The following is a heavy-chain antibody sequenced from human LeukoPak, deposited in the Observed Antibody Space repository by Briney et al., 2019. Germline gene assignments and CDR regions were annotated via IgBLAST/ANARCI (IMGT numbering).Heavy chain of an antibody. V-gene: IGHV4-59*01. CDR2: IYYSGST. CDR1: GGSISSYY. Sequence: SETLSLTCTVSGGSISSYYWGWIRQPPGKGLEWIGYIYYSGSTNYNPSLKSRVTISVDTSKNQFSLKLSSVTAADTAVYYCARFSAYYYYMDVWGKGTTVTISS. J-gene: IGHJ6*03. CDR3: ARFSAYYYYMDV.